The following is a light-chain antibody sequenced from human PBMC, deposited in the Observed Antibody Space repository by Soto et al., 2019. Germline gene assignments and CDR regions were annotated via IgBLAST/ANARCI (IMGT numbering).Light chain of an antibody. CDR2: GAS. V-gene: IGKV3-20*01. CDR1: QSVSSSY. J-gene: IGKJ5*01. Sequence: EIGLTQSPGTLSLSPGERATLSCRASQSVSSSYLAWYQQKPGQAPRLLIYGASSRATGIPDRFSGSGSGTVFALTISRLEPEGFAVYYCQQYGSTPITFGQGTRREIK. CDR3: QQYGSTPIT.